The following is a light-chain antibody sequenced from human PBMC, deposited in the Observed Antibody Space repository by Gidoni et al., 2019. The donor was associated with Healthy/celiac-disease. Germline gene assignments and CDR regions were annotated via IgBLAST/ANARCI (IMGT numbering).Light chain of an antibody. CDR1: QSISSW. J-gene: IGKJ1*01. CDR3: QQYNSYSRT. V-gene: IGKV1-5*03. Sequence: DIQITQSPSTLSASVGDRVTITSRASQSISSWLAWYQQKPGKAPKLLTYKASSLESGVPSRFSGSGSGTELTLTISSRQPDDFATYYCQQYNSYSRTFGQGTKVEIK. CDR2: KAS.